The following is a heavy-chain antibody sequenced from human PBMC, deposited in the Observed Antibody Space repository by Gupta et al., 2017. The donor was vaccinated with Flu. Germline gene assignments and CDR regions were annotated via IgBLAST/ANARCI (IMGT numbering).Heavy chain of an antibody. CDR3: AKAHAPRGFTMVRGVIEHVFDY. V-gene: IGHV3-23*01. Sequence: EVQLLESGGGLVQPGGSLRLSCAASGFTFSSYAMSWVRQAPGKGLEWVSAISGSGGSTYYADSVKGRFTISRDNSKNTLYLQMNSLRAEDTAVYYCAKAHAPRGFTMVRGVIEHVFDYWGQGTLVTVSS. J-gene: IGHJ4*02. CDR1: GFTFSSYA. D-gene: IGHD3-10*01. CDR2: ISGSGGST.